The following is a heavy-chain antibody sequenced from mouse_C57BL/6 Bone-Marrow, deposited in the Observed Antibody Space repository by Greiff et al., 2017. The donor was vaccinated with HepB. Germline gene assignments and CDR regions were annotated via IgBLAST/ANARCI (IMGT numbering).Heavy chain of an antibody. Sequence: VQLQQSGAELVRPGASVKLSCKASGYTFTDYYINWVKQRPGQGLEWIARIYPGSGNTYYNEKFKGKATLTAEKSSSTAYMQLSSLTSEDSAVYFCASYYGSSYGWFAYWGQGTLVTVSA. J-gene: IGHJ3*01. D-gene: IGHD1-1*01. CDR3: ASYYGSSYGWFAY. CDR1: GYTFTDYY. V-gene: IGHV1-76*01. CDR2: IYPGSGNT.